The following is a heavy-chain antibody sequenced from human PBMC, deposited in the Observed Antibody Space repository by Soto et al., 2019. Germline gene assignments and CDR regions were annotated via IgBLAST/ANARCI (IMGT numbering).Heavy chain of an antibody. D-gene: IGHD2-15*01. J-gene: IGHJ4*02. V-gene: IGHV3-21*06. CDR1: GFSFSKYR. CDR3: ANFPSCSSSTCLDY. Sequence: GGSLRLSCGAYGFSFSKYRMNWVRQAPGKGRECVSSINDRSNYIYYSDSVKGRFTISRKNAINSPYLQMDSLRPDDXAVYDYANFPSCSSSTCLDYSDRATLLTVSS. CDR2: INDRSNYI.